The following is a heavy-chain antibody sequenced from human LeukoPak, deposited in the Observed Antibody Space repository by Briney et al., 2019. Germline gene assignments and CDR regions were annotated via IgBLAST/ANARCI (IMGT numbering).Heavy chain of an antibody. CDR3: ARVGGNDFWSGYPEY. J-gene: IGHJ4*02. Sequence: KRGGSLRLSCAASVFTFSSYSMNWVRQAPGGGLEGVSSISNSSSYIYYADSVKGRFTIPRDNTKHSLYLQMNSLRAEDTAVYYCARVGGNDFWSGYPEYWGQGTLVTVSS. D-gene: IGHD3-3*01. V-gene: IGHV3-21*01. CDR2: ISNSSSYI. CDR1: VFTFSSYS.